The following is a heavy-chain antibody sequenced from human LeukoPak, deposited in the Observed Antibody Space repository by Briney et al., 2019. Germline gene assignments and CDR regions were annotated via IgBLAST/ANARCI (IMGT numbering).Heavy chain of an antibody. CDR3: ARSQRGNDYGDYVDY. D-gene: IGHD4-17*01. J-gene: IGHJ4*02. CDR2: ISWNGGST. V-gene: IGHV3-20*04. CDR1: GFTFDDYG. Sequence: GGSLRLSCAASGFTFDDYGMSWVRQAPGKGLEWVSGISWNGGSTGYADSVKGRFTISRDNAKNSLYLQMNSLRAEDTAVYYCARSQRGNDYGDYVDYWGQGTLVTVSS.